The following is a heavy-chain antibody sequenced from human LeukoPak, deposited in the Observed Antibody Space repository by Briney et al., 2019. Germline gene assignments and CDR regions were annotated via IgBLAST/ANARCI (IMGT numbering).Heavy chain of an antibody. V-gene: IGHV3-21*04. Sequence: GGSLRLSCIASGFTLSRYIMNWVRQAPGKGLEWVASISNDSRYIYYSDSVKGRFTISRDNSKNMLYLQMNSLRAEDTAVYYCAKSKEDCCGSFDPWGQGTLVTVSS. CDR3: AKSKEDCCGSFDP. CDR2: ISNDSRYI. CDR1: GFTLSRYI. J-gene: IGHJ5*02. D-gene: IGHD2-15*01.